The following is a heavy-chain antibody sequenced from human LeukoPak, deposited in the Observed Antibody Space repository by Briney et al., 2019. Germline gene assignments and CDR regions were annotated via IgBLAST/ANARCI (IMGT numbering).Heavy chain of an antibody. D-gene: IGHD3-10*01. CDR1: GGSISSGSYY. CDR3: ARHRKGFYYGSGPFDY. J-gene: IGHJ4*02. V-gene: IGHV4-61*02. CDR2: IYTSGST. Sequence: SETLSLTCTVSGGSISSGSYYWSWIRQPAGKGLEWIGRIYTSGSTNYNPSLKSRVTISVDTSKNQFSLKLSSVTAADTAVYYCARHRKGFYYGSGPFDYWGQGTLVTVSS.